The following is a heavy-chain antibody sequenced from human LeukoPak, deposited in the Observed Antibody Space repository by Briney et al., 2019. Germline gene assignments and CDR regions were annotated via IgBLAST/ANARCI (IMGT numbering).Heavy chain of an antibody. CDR3: TRGAGSYYSLGY. J-gene: IGHJ4*02. Sequence: GGSLRLSCAVSGFTFSSYWMHWVRQAPGKGLVWVSRINSDGSSTIYADSVQGRFTISRDNAKNTLYLQMNSLRAEDTAVYFCTRGAGSYYSLGYWGQGTLVTVSS. CDR1: GFTFSSYW. V-gene: IGHV3-74*01. CDR2: INSDGSST. D-gene: IGHD3-10*01.